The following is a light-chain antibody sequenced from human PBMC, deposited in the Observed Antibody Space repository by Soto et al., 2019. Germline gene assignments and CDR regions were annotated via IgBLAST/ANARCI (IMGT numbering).Light chain of an antibody. J-gene: IGKJ1*01. CDR1: QSISSN. Sequence: EILMTQSPATLSVSPGARATLSCRASQSISSNLAWFQQKPGQAPRLLIYGASTRAAGIPARFSGSGSGTEFTLTISILQSEDFAVYYCQQYNTWLTFGEGTKVEIK. CDR3: QQYNTWLT. V-gene: IGKV3-15*01. CDR2: GAS.